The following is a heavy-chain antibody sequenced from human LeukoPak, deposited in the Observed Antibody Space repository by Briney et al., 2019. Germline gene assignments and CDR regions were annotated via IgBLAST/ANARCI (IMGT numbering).Heavy chain of an antibody. CDR2: IYYSGST. D-gene: IGHD5-12*01. V-gene: IGHV4-39*07. Sequence: KPSETLSLTCTVSGGSISSSSYYWGWIRQPPGKGLEWIGSIYYSGSTYYNPSLKSRVTISVDTSKNQFSLKLSSVTAADTAVYYCARDTIEWLRLGIDAFDIWGQGTMVTVSS. CDR1: GGSISSSSYY. J-gene: IGHJ3*02. CDR3: ARDTIEWLRLGIDAFDI.